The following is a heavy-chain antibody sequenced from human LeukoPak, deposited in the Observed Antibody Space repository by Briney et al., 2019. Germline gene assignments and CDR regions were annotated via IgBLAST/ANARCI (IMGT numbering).Heavy chain of an antibody. J-gene: IGHJ5*02. CDR2: INPNSGGT. CDR3: ARGAHCRCGSCVVWFDP. CDR1: GGTFSSYA. Sequence: GASVKVSCKASGGTFSSYAISWVRQAPGQGLEWMGWINPNSGGTNYAQKFQGRVTITRDTSASTAYMELSSLRSEDMAVYYCARGAHCRCGSCVVWFDPWGPGTLVTVSS. D-gene: IGHD2-15*01. V-gene: IGHV1-8*03.